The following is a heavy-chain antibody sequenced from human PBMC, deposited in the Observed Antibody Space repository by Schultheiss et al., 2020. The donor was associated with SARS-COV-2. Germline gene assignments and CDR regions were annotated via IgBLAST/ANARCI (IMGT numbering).Heavy chain of an antibody. J-gene: IGHJ6*02. CDR3: ARDIKSYYYYGMDV. Sequence: GGSLRLSCAASGFTFSSYAMHWVRQAPGKGLEWVAVISYDGSNKYYADSVKGRFTISRDNAKNSLYLQMNSLRAEDTAVYYCARDIKSYYYYGMDVWGQGTTVTVSS. V-gene: IGHV3-30*07. CDR1: GFTFSSYA. D-gene: IGHD1-14*01. CDR2: ISYDGSNK.